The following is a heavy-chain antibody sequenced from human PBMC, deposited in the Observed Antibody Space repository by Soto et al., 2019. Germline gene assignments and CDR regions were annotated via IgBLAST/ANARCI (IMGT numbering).Heavy chain of an antibody. CDR2: SHYSGST. D-gene: IGHD3-3*01. V-gene: IGHV4-59*08. J-gene: IGHJ5*02. CDR1: GGSISSYY. CDR3: ARLYYDFWRPQNWFDP. Sequence: PETLSLTCTVSGGSISSYYWIWIRQPPGGGLEWIGYSHYSGSTNYNPSLKSRVTMSVDTSKNQFSLKLSSVTAADTAVYYCARLYYDFWRPQNWFDPWGQGTLVTVSS.